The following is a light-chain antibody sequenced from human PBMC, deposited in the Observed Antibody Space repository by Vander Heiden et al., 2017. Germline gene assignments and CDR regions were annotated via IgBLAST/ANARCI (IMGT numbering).Light chain of an antibody. CDR3: MQDLQTWT. CDR1: QSLLHSNGYNY. Sequence: DIVMTQSPLSLPVTPGEPASISCRSSQSLLHSNGYNYLDWYLQKPGQSPQLLIYLGSNRASGVPYRCSGSGSVTDFTLIIIRVEAEDVGVYYGMQDLQTWTFGQGTKVEIK. CDR2: LGS. J-gene: IGKJ1*01. V-gene: IGKV2-28*01.